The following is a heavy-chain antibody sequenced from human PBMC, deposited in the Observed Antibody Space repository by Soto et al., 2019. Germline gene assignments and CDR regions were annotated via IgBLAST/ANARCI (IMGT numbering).Heavy chain of an antibody. V-gene: IGHV1-2*02. CDR3: ARGDYGTGGYPFPYFDY. D-gene: IGHD2-8*02. CDR1: GYSFTGYY. CDR2: INPDSVAT. J-gene: IGHJ4*02. Sequence: HEHLVQSGAEVKRPGASLKVSCKASGYSFTGYYIHWVRQAPGQGLEWMGWINPDSVATNYAQNFQGRVTLTSDTSISTASMELTSLTSDDTAVYYCARGDYGTGGYPFPYFDYWGQGTLVIVSS.